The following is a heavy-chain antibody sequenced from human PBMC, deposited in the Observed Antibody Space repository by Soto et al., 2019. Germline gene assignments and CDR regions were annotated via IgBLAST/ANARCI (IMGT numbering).Heavy chain of an antibody. J-gene: IGHJ1*01. CDR1: GFSFSSYG. V-gene: IGHV3-30-3*01. D-gene: IGHD3-16*01. CDR2: ISQDGSNK. Sequence: QVQLVESGGGVVQPGRSLRVSCAASGFSFSSYGMHWVRQAPGKGLEWVAVISQDGSNKYYADSVKGRFTISRDNSKNTLYLHMDSLRADDTAVYYCARPSGGVSCFFLYFQHWGQGTLVTVSS. CDR3: ARPSGGVSCFFLYFQH.